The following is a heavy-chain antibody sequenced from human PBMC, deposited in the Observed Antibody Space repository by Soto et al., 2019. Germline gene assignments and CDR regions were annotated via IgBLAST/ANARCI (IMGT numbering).Heavy chain of an antibody. CDR1: GFTFSSYG. J-gene: IGHJ4*02. Sequence: QVQLVESGGGMVQPGRSLRLSCAASGFTFSSYGMHWVRQAPGKGLEWVAVIWYDGSNKYYADSVKGRFTISRDNSKNTQYLQMNSLRAEDTAVYYCAREDDYGDYARMDYWGQGTLVTVSS. D-gene: IGHD4-17*01. V-gene: IGHV3-33*01. CDR3: AREDDYGDYARMDY. CDR2: IWYDGSNK.